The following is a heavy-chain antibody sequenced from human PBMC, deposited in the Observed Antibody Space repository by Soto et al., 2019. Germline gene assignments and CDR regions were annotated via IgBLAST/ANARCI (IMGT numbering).Heavy chain of an antibody. CDR2: IYYSGST. Sequence: QVQLQESGPGLLKPSETLSLTCTVSGGSISRYYWSWIRQPPGKGLEWIGYIYYSGSTNYNPSLKSRVTISVDTSKNQFSLKLSSVTAADTAVYYCARAYGDCFDYWGQGTLVTVSS. CDR3: ARAYGDCFDY. CDR1: GGSISRYY. J-gene: IGHJ4*02. D-gene: IGHD4-17*01. V-gene: IGHV4-59*01.